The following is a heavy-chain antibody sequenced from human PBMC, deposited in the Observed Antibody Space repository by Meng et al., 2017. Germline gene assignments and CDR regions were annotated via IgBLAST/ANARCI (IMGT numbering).Heavy chain of an antibody. J-gene: IGHJ3*02. Sequence: GESLKISGKGSGYSFTSYWIGWVRQMPGKGLEWMGIIYPGDSDTRYSPSFQGQVTISADKSISTAYLQWSSLKASDTAMYYCARQPRDWGSYRYDAFDIWGQGTMVTVSS. CDR3: ARQPRDWGSYRYDAFDI. D-gene: IGHD3-16*02. V-gene: IGHV5-51*01. CDR2: IYPGDSDT. CDR1: GYSFTSYW.